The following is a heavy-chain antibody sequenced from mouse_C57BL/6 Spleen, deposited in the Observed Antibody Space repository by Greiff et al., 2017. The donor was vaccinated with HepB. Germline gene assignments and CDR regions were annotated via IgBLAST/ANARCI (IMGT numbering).Heavy chain of an antibody. CDR1: GYTFTSYW. Sequence: QVQLQQPGAELVKPGASVKLSCKASGYTFTSYWMHWVKQSPGQGLEWIGMIHPNSGSTNYNEKFKSKATLTVDKSSSTAYMQLSSLTSEDSAVYYCARSNYGSSYFDYWGQGTTLTVSS. CDR3: ARSNYGSSYFDY. CDR2: IHPNSGST. J-gene: IGHJ2*01. D-gene: IGHD1-1*01. V-gene: IGHV1-64*01.